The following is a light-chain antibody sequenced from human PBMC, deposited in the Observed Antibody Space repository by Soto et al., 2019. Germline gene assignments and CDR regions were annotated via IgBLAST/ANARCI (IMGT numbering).Light chain of an antibody. Sequence: EIVMTQSPATLSASPGERATVSCRASQSVSSNLAWYQQKSGQAPRLLIYGASTRATGIPARFSGSGSGTDFTLTISSLEPEDFAIYYCQQRSNWPPKFGGGTKVDI. CDR1: QSVSSN. J-gene: IGKJ4*01. CDR3: QQRSNWPPK. CDR2: GAS. V-gene: IGKV3-15*01.